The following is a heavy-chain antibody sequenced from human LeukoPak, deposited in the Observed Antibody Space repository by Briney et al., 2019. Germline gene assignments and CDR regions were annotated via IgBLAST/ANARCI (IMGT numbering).Heavy chain of an antibody. CDR1: GYTFTGYY. Sequence: ASVKVSCKASGYTFTGYYMHWVRQAPGQGLEWMGRINPSSGGTNYAQKFQGRVTMTRDTSISTAYMELSRLRSDDTAVYYCASPYLGYCCGGRRYFDGYDFWGQGTLVTVSS. V-gene: IGHV1-2*06. CDR2: INPSSGGT. CDR3: ASPYLGYCCGGRRYFDGYDF. D-gene: IGHD2-15*01. J-gene: IGHJ3*01.